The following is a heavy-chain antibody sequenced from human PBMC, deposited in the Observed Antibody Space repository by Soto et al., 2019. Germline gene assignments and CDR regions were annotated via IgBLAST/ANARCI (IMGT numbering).Heavy chain of an antibody. D-gene: IGHD6-13*01. Sequence: GGSLRLSCAASGFTFSGSAMHGVRQASGKGLEWVGRIRSKANSYATAYAASVKGRFTISRDDSKNTAYLQMNSLKTEDTAVYYCTRRAAAAAVVPYGMDVWGQGTTVTVSS. V-gene: IGHV3-73*01. CDR3: TRRAAAAAVVPYGMDV. CDR1: GFTFSGSA. CDR2: IRSKANSYAT. J-gene: IGHJ6*02.